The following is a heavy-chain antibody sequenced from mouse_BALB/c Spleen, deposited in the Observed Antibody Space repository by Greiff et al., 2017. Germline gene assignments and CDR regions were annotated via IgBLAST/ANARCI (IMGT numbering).Heavy chain of an antibody. V-gene: IGHV5-17*02. CDR1: GFTFSSFG. D-gene: IGHD2-2*01. Sequence: EVKVVESGGGLVQPGGSRKLSCAASGFTFSSFGMHWVRQAPEKGLEWVAYISSGSSTIYYADTVKGRFTISRDNPKNTLFLQMTSLRSEDTAMYYCARSLGYDDYFDYWGQGTTLTVSS. J-gene: IGHJ2*01. CDR3: ARSLGYDDYFDY. CDR2: ISSGSSTI.